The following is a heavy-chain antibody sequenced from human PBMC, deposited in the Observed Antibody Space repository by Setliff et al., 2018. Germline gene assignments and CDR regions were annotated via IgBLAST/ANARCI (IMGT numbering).Heavy chain of an antibody. V-gene: IGHV4-34*01. CDR1: GGSFSGYY. CDR2: INYSRVV. J-gene: IGHJ4*02. CDR3: ARGSGSFPFDY. D-gene: IGHD1-26*01. Sequence: PSETLRLSCGVSGGSFSGYYWSWIRQSPGGGLEWIGEINYSRVVNYKPSLKSRVSISLDTSKNQFSLRLTSLTAADTAVYYCARGSGSFPFDYWGLGTLVTVSS.